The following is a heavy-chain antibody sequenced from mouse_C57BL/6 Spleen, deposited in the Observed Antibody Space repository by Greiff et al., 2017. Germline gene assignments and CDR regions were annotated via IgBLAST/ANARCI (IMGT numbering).Heavy chain of an antibody. CDR1: GYTFTSYW. CDR2: IHPNSGST. CDR3: ARGRRREDAMDY. J-gene: IGHJ4*01. V-gene: IGHV1-64*01. D-gene: IGHD2-12*01. Sequence: VQLQQPGAELVKPGASVKLSCKASGYTFTSYWMHWVKQRPGQGLEWIGMIHPNSGSTNYNEKFKSKATLTVDKSSSTAYMQLSSLTSEDSAVYACARGRRREDAMDYWGQGTSVTVSS.